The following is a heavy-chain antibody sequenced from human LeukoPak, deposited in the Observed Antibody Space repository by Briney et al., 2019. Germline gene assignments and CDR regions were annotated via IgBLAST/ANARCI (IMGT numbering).Heavy chain of an antibody. Sequence: GGSLRLSCAASGFTFSSYGMHWVRQAPGKGLEWVAVMSYDGSNKYYADSVKGRFTISRDNSKNTLYLQMNSLRAEDTAVYYCAKDWSDYVWGSYRPGYFQHWGQGTLVTVSS. J-gene: IGHJ1*01. D-gene: IGHD3-16*02. CDR1: GFTFSSYG. CDR2: MSYDGSNK. V-gene: IGHV3-30*18. CDR3: AKDWSDYVWGSYRPGYFQH.